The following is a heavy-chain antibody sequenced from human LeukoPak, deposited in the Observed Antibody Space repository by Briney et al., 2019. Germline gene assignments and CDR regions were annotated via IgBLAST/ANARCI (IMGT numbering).Heavy chain of an antibody. CDR1: GGAFTGYY. CDR3: ATPTRGGIAVTGTFGH. V-gene: IGHV4-34*01. D-gene: IGHD6-19*01. J-gene: IGHJ4*02. CDR2: INHSGAT. Sequence: PSETLSLTCAGSGGAFTGYYWRWIRQPPGKGLEWIGEINHSGATNYNPSLKSRVTISVDTSKNQFSLWLTSVSAADTGVYYCATPTRGGIAVTGTFGHWGQGTQVTVSS.